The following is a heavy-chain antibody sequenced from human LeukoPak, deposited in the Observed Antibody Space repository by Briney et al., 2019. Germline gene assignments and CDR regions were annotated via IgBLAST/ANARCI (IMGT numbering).Heavy chain of an antibody. Sequence: GGSLRLSCAASGFTFSSYWMSWVRQAPGKGLEWVANINQDGSEKYYVDSVKGRFTISRDKAKNALYLQRNSLRAEDTAVYYCARDGRAYGSGSYQDYWGQGTLVTVSS. CDR3: ARDGRAYGSGSYQDY. D-gene: IGHD3-10*01. CDR1: GFTFSSYW. V-gene: IGHV3-7*01. CDR2: INQDGSEK. J-gene: IGHJ4*02.